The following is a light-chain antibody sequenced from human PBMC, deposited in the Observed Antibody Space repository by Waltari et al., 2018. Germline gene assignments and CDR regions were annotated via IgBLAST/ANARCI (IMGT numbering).Light chain of an antibody. CDR2: DAS. V-gene: IGKV3-11*01. Sequence: IVLTQSPATLSLSPGERATLSCRANQSVSSYLAWYQQKPGQAPRLLIYDASNRATGIPARFSGSGSGTDFTLTISSLEPEDFAVYYCQQRSNRFTFGPGTKVDIK. CDR1: QSVSSY. CDR3: QQRSNRFT. J-gene: IGKJ3*01.